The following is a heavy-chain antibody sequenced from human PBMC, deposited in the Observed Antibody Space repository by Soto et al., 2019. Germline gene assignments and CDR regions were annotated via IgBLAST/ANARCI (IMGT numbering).Heavy chain of an antibody. CDR1: GGTFSSYA. J-gene: IGHJ6*02. D-gene: IGHD3-10*01. V-gene: IGHV1-69*13. CDR2: IIPIFGTA. CDR3: STYYYGSGSYYNASYYYYGMDV. Sequence: SVKVSCKASGGTFSSYAISWVRQAPGQGLEWMGGIIPIFGTANYAQKFQGRVTITADESTCTAYLELSSLRSEDTAVYYCSTYYYGSGSYYNASYYYYGMDVWGQGTTVTVSS.